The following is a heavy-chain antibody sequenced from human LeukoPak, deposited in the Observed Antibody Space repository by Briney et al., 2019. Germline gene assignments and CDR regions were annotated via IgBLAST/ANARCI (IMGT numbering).Heavy chain of an antibody. CDR1: GFTFDDYA. J-gene: IGHJ4*02. D-gene: IGHD3-22*01. CDR3: ALTSSGYYYGYFDY. V-gene: IGHV3-9*01. Sequence: GGSLRLSCAASGFTFDDYAMHWVRQAPGKGLEWVSGISWNSGSIGYADSVKGRFTISRDNAKNSLYLQMNSLRAEDTALYYCALTSSGYYYGYFDYWGQGTLVTVSS. CDR2: ISWNSGSI.